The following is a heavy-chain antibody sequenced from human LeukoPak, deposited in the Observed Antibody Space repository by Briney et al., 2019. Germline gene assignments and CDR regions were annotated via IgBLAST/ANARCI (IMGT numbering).Heavy chain of an antibody. CDR2: IYYSGST. CDR3: ARGEGGYSYEEYYYYYMDV. CDR1: GGSISSSSYY. V-gene: IGHV4-61*05. D-gene: IGHD5-18*01. Sequence: PSETLSLTCTVSGGSISSSSYYWGWIRQPPGKGLEWIGYIYYSGSTNYNPSLKSRVTISVDTSKNQFSLKLSSVTAADTAVYYCARGEGGYSYEEYYYYYMDVWGKGTTVTISS. J-gene: IGHJ6*03.